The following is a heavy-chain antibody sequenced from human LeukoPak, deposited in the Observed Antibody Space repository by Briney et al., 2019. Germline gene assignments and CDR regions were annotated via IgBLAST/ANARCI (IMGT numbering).Heavy chain of an antibody. CDR1: GFSFSNAW. D-gene: IGHD6-19*01. CDR3: ARDDRGIAVAVPVH. V-gene: IGHV3-53*01. Sequence: GGSLRLSCATSGFSFSNAWMNWVRQAPGKGLEWVSVIYSGGSTYYADSVKGRFTISRDNPKNTLYLQMNSLRAEDTAVYYCARDDRGIAVAVPVHWGQGTLVTVSS. CDR2: IYSGGST. J-gene: IGHJ4*02.